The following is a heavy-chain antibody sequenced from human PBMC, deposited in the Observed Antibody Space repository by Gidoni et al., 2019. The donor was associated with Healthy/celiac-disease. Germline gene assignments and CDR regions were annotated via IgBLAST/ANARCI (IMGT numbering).Heavy chain of an antibody. Sequence: QVQLVGSGGGVVQPVRSLRLSCAASGCTFRSCGMHWVRQAPGRGVEWVAVIWYDGSNKYYADSVKGRFTISRDNSKNTLYLQMTSLRAEDTAVYYCASNLDVDTAMVDYWGQGTLVTVSS. CDR2: IWYDGSNK. D-gene: IGHD5-18*01. CDR1: GCTFRSCG. CDR3: ASNLDVDTAMVDY. J-gene: IGHJ4*02. V-gene: IGHV3-33*01.